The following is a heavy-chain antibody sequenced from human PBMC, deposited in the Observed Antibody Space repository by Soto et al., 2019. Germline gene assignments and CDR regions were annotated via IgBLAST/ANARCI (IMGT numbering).Heavy chain of an antibody. CDR2: INPNSGGT. D-gene: IGHD6-13*01. V-gene: IGHV1-2*04. J-gene: IGHJ6*02. Sequence: GASVKVSCKASGYTFTGYYMHWVRQAPGQGLEWMGWINPNSGGTNYAQKFQGWVTMTRDTSISTAYMELSRLRSDDTAVYYCARGGIAAPPYYYYGKDVWGQGTTVTGSS. CDR1: GYTFTGYY. CDR3: ARGGIAAPPYYYYGKDV.